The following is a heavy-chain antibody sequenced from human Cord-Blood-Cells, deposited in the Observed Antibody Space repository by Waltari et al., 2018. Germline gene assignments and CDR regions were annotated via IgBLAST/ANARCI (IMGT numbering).Heavy chain of an antibody. Sequence: QLQLQESGPGLVKPSETLSLTCTVSGGSISSSSYYWCWIRQPPGKGLEWIGSIYYSGSTYYNPSLKSRVTISVDTSKNQFSLKLSSVTAADTAVYYCARRIPHGYYYGSGSYYFDYWGQGTLVTVSS. J-gene: IGHJ4*02. CDR3: ARRIPHGYYYGSGSYYFDY. V-gene: IGHV4-39*01. CDR1: GGSISSSSYY. CDR2: IYYSGST. D-gene: IGHD3-10*01.